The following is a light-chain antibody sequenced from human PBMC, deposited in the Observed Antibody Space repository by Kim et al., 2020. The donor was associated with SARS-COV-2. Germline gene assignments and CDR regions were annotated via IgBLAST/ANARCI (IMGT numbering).Light chain of an antibody. V-gene: IGKV3-11*01. Sequence: EIVLTQSPATLSLSPGERATLSCRANQSVSNYLAWYQQKPGQPPRLLIYDASSRATGIPARFSGSGSRTDFTLTNSSLEPEDFALYYCQQRSNWHPITFGPGTKVDIK. CDR1: QSVSNY. CDR2: DAS. CDR3: QQRSNWHPIT. J-gene: IGKJ3*01.